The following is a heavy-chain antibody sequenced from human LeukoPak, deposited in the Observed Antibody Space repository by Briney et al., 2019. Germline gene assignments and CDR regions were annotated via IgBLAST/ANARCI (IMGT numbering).Heavy chain of an antibody. V-gene: IGHV3-15*01. CDR2: IKSKTDGGTT. Sequence: GGSLRLSCAASGFTFSNAWMSWVRQAPGKALEWVGRIKSKTDGGTTDYAAPVQGRFTISRDDSKNTLYLQMSSLKTEDTAVYYCATGHCSGGGCYFYVGLDVWGQGTTVTVSS. CDR3: ATGHCSGGGCYFYVGLDV. CDR1: GFTFSNAW. D-gene: IGHD2-15*01. J-gene: IGHJ6*02.